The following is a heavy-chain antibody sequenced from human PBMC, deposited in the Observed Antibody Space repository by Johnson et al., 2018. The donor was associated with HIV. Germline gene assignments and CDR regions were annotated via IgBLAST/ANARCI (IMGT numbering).Heavy chain of an antibody. J-gene: IGHJ3*02. V-gene: IGHV3-15*01. D-gene: IGHD3/OR15-3a*01. CDR3: TTAELGWTGLGAFDI. CDR2: IKSKTDGGTT. Sequence: VQLVESGGGLVQPGGSLRLSCAASGFTFSSYWMHWVRQAPGKGLEWVGHIKSKTDGGTTDYAAPVKGRFTISRDDSKNTLYLQMNSLKTEDTAVYYCTTAELGWTGLGAFDIWGQGTMVTVAS. CDR1: GFTFSSYW.